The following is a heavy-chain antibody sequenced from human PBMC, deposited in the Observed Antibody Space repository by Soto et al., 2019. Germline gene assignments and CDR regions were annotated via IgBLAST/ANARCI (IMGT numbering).Heavy chain of an antibody. V-gene: IGHV3-23*01. CDR1: GFTFSSYA. D-gene: IGHD2-15*01. CDR3: AKDRLDLVVVAAIAWFDP. Sequence: GGSLRLSCAASGFTFSSYAMSWVRQAPGKGLEWVSAISGSGGSTYYADSVKGRFTISRDNSKNTLYLQMNSLRAEDTAVYYCAKDRLDLVVVAAIAWFDPWGQGTLVTVSS. CDR2: ISGSGGST. J-gene: IGHJ5*02.